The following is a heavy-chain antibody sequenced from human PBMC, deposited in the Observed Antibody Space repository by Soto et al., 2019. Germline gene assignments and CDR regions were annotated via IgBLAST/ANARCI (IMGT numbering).Heavy chain of an antibody. CDR2: ISASGRDI. CDR1: GFTFSNFA. CDR3: AKGKTSGWYYFDY. V-gene: IGHV3-23*01. J-gene: IGHJ4*02. Sequence: EVQLLESGGDLVQPGGSLRLSCAASGFTFSNFAMSWVRQAPGRGLEWVSGISASGRDIHYADSVKDRFTVSRDNSKNTLYLQMNSLRDEETAIYYCAKGKTSGWYYFDYWGQGALVTVSS. D-gene: IGHD6-19*01.